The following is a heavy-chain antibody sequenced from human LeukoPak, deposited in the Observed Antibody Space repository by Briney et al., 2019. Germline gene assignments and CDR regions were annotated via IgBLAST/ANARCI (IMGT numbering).Heavy chain of an antibody. CDR2: IYYSGST. V-gene: IGHV4-59*12. Sequence: SETLSLTCTVSGGSISSYYWSWIRQPPGKGLEWIGYIYYSGSTNYNPSLKSRVTISVDTSKNQFSLKLSSVTAADTAVYYCARDNVSGYYDFWSGRRWFDPWGQGTLVTVSS. D-gene: IGHD3-3*01. CDR3: ARDNVSGYYDFWSGRRWFDP. CDR1: GGSISSYY. J-gene: IGHJ5*02.